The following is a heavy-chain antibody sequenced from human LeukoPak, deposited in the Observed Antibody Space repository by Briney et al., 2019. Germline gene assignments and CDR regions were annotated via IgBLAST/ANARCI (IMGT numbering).Heavy chain of an antibody. CDR3: ASFLFAPENTNWFDP. J-gene: IGHJ5*02. CDR2: IYYSGST. D-gene: IGHD1/OR15-1a*01. V-gene: IGHV4-31*03. Sequence: SETLSLTCTVSGGPISSGGYYWSWIHQHPGKGLEWIGYIYYSGSTYYNPSLKSRVTISVDTSKNQFSLKLSSVTAADTAVYYCASFLFAPENTNWFDPWGQGTLVTVSS. CDR1: GGPISSGGYY.